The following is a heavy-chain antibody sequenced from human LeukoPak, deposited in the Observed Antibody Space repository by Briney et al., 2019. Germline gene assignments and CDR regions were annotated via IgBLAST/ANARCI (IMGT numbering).Heavy chain of an antibody. CDR3: ARAARGWSLDY. CDR1: GDSVCSNSAA. D-gene: IGHD3-22*01. Sequence: SQTLSLTCVISGDSVCSNSAAWNWIRQSPSGGLEWLGRRYYRSKWYNDYAVSVKSRITINPDTSKNQLSLQLNSVTPEDTAVYYSARAARGWSLDYWGQGTLVTVSS. V-gene: IGHV6-1*01. CDR2: RYYRSKWYN. J-gene: IGHJ4*02.